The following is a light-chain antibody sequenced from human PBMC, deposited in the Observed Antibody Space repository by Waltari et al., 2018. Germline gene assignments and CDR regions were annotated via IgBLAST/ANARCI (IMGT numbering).Light chain of an antibody. CDR3: QHYDASPPIT. CDR2: GAS. V-gene: IGKV3-20*01. Sequence: EIVLTQSPGPLSLSAGERATLSCRSSQSVKGRFLAWYQQKPGQAPSLLIYGASTRATGIPDRFSGSGSGTDFTLTISKLESEDYAVYYCQHYDASPPITFGGGTKVDIK. CDR1: QSVKGRF. J-gene: IGKJ4*01.